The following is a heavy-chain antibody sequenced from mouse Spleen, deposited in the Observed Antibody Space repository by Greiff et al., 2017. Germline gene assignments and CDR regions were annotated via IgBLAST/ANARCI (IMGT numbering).Heavy chain of an antibody. D-gene: IGHD1-1*01. CDR2: ISSGGGNT. V-gene: IGHV5-9*04. Sequence: EVKLVESGGGLVKLGGSLKLSCAASGFTFSSYAMSWVRQTPEKRLEWVATISSGGGNTYYPDSVKGRFTISRDNAKNTLYLQMSSLKSEDTAMYYCARHRNYYGSSYGYWGQGTTLTVSS. J-gene: IGHJ2*01. CDR3: ARHRNYYGSSYGY. CDR1: GFTFSSYA.